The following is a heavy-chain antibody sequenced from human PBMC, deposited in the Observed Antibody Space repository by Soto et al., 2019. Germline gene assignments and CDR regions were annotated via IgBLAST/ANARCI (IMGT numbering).Heavy chain of an antibody. D-gene: IGHD3-10*01. V-gene: IGHV4-61*01. J-gene: IGHJ4*02. CDR3: SYGSSFDY. Sequence: SETLSLTCSVSVASLRGGSYYWSWIRQPPGKGLEWIGYISHSGRTNYDPSLKSRLTMSVDTSQNQFSLQLNSVTAADTAVYYCSYGSSFDYWGQGTLVTVSS. CDR2: ISHSGRT. CDR1: VASLRGGSYY.